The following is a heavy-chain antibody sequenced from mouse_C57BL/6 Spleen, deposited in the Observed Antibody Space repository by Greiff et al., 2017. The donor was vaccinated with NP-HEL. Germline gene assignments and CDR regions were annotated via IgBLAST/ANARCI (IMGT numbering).Heavy chain of an antibody. Sequence: VQLQESGAELVRPGASVTLSCKASGYTFTDYEMHWVKQTPVHGLEWIGAIDPETGGTAYNQKFKGKAILTADKSSSTAYMELRSLTSEDSAVYYCAREGYYGSSYVGMDYWGQGTSVTVSS. D-gene: IGHD1-1*01. J-gene: IGHJ4*01. CDR1: GYTFTDYE. V-gene: IGHV1-15*01. CDR3: AREGYYGSSYVGMDY. CDR2: IDPETGGT.